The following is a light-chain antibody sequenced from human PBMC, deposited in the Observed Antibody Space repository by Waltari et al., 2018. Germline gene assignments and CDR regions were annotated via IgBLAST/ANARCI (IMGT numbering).Light chain of an antibody. J-gene: IGKJ4*01. Sequence: EIVLTQSPAILSVSPGEGATLSCRASQSVRDNLAWYQHKPGQAPRLLLFGAATRATGFPARFSGSGSGTEFTLTITSLQSEDSAVYFCQQYNGQPLTFGGGTKVEIK. CDR3: QQYNGQPLT. CDR2: GAA. CDR1: QSVRDN. V-gene: IGKV3-15*01.